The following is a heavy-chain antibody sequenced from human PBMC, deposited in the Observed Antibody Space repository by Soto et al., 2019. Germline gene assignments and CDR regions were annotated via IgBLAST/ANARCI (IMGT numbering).Heavy chain of an antibody. D-gene: IGHD3-3*01. CDR1: GYTVTGYY. J-gene: IGHJ6*02. CDR3: ARDFSSDVLRFLEWLPSYGMDV. Sequence: GASVKVSCKASGYTVTGYYMHWLRQAPGQGLEWMGWINPNSGGTNYAQKFQGWVTMTRDTSISTAYMELSRLRSDDTAVYYCARDFSSDVLRFLEWLPSYGMDVWGQGTTVTVSS. V-gene: IGHV1-2*04. CDR2: INPNSGGT.